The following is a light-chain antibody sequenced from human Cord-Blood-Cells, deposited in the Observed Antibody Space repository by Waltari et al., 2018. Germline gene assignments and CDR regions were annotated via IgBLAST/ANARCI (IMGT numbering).Light chain of an antibody. CDR1: SLRSYY. CDR3: NSRDSRV. V-gene: IGLV3-19*01. Sequence: SSELTQDPAVSVALGQTVRITCQGDSLRSYYASWYQQKPGQAPVLVIYGKNNRPSGLPDRFSGSSSGNTASLTITGAQAEDEADYYCNSRDSRVFGGGTKLTVL. J-gene: IGLJ2*01. CDR2: GKN.